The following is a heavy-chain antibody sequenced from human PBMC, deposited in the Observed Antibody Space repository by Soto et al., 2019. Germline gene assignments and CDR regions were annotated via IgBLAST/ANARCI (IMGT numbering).Heavy chain of an antibody. CDR1: GGSFSGYY. CDR3: ARGAGAFDI. J-gene: IGHJ3*02. Sequence: PSETLSLTCAVYGGSFSGYYWSWIRQPPGKGLEWIGEINHSGSTNYNPSLKSRVIISVDTSKNQFSLKLSSVTAADTAVYYCARGAGAFDIWGQGTMVTVSS. V-gene: IGHV4-34*01. CDR2: INHSGST.